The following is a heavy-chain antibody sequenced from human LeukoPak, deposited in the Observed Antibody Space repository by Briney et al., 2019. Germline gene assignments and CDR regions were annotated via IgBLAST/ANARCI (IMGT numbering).Heavy chain of an antibody. CDR2: IGGSGVDT. J-gene: IGHJ3*01. D-gene: IGHD4-17*01. Sequence: GGSLRLSCTASGFTFSNYALTWVRQAPGKGLEWVSSIGGSGVDTRYADSVRGRFTISRDNSRNTLYLTMDSLRAKDTAVYFCGRDPNGNYMGAFDFWGQGTMVTVSS. CDR1: GFTFSNYA. CDR3: GRDPNGNYMGAFDF. V-gene: IGHV3-23*01.